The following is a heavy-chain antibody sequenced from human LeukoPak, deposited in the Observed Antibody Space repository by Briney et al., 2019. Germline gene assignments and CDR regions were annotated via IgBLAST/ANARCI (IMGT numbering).Heavy chain of an antibody. J-gene: IGHJ4*02. CDR3: ARGTIGGNPASAY. CDR2: IGTDGYS. D-gene: IGHD4-23*01. V-gene: IGHV3-21*06. Sequence: PRASLRLSCAASGFTFSTYEMNWVRQAPGKGLEWVSSIGTDGYSYSAVSVKDRFTISRDNAKSTLYLQMDSLTVEDTALYYCARGTIGGNPASAYWGLGTLVTVSS. CDR1: GFTFSTYE.